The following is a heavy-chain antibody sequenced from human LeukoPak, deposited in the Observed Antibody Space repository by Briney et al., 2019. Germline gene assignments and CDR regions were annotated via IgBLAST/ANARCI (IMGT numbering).Heavy chain of an antibody. V-gene: IGHV4-4*07. CDR2: IYTSGST. J-gene: IGHJ4*02. Sequence: SETLSLTCTVSGGSISSYYWSWIRQPAGKGLEWIGRIYTSGSTNYNPSLKSRVTMSVDTSKNQFSLKLSSVTAADTAVYYCAREGPYGSGSYYNVWGQGTLVTVSS. CDR3: AREGPYGSGSYYNV. CDR1: GGSISSYY. D-gene: IGHD3-10*01.